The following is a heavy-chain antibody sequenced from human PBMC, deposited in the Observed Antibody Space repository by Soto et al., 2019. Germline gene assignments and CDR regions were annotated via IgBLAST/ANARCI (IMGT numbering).Heavy chain of an antibody. Sequence: EVQLLESGGGLVQPGGSLRLSCAASGFTFSSYAMSWVRQAPGKGLEWVSAISGSGGSTYYADSVKGLFTISRDNSMNALYLQMNTRRAEDTAVNDCATNDVVGSYGMYYWGQGTLVTVSS. CDR1: GFTFSSYA. J-gene: IGHJ4*02. V-gene: IGHV3-23*01. CDR3: ATNDVVGSYGMYY. CDR2: ISGSGGST. D-gene: IGHD1-26*01.